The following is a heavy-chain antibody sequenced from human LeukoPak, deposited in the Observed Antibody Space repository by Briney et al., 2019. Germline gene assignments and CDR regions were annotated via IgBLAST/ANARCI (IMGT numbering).Heavy chain of an antibody. Sequence: GGSLRLSCAVSGLTFSDYYMSWIRQAPGKGLEWVSYISGSSDTMDYADSVKGRFTISRDNAENTLYLQMNSLRAEDTAVCYCARGAYYYEDWGQGTLVTVSS. D-gene: IGHD3-22*01. CDR3: ARGAYYYED. J-gene: IGHJ4*02. CDR1: GLTFSDYY. V-gene: IGHV3-11*04. CDR2: ISGSSDTM.